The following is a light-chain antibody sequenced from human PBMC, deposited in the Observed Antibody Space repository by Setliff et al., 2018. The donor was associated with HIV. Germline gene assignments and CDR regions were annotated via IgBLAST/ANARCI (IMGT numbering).Light chain of an antibody. V-gene: IGLV2-11*01. J-gene: IGLJ1*01. CDR2: DVS. CDR3: CSYAGTYTYI. CDR1: ISDVGTYNY. Sequence: QSALTQPRSVSGSPGQSVTISSTGSISDVGTYNYVSWYQQHPVRAPKLILFDVSTRPSGVPDRFSGSKSGDTASLTISGLQSEDEADYYFCSYAGTYTYIFGSGTKVTVL.